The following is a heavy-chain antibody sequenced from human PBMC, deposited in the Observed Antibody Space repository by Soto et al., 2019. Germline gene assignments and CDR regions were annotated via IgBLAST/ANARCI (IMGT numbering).Heavy chain of an antibody. J-gene: IGHJ6*02. CDR2: IYPGDSDT. CDR3: ARSYYDVWTGYGVYYYYGMDV. Sequence: PGESLKISCKGSGYSFTSYWIGWVRQMPGKGLEWMGIIYPGDSDTRYSPSFQGQVTISADKSISTAYLQWSSLKASDTAMYYCARSYYDVWTGYGVYYYYGMDVWGQRTTVTVSS. CDR1: GYSFTSYW. V-gene: IGHV5-51*01. D-gene: IGHD3-3*01.